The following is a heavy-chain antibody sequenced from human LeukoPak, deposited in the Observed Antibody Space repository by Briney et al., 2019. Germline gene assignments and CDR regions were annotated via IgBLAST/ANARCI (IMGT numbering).Heavy chain of an antibody. CDR3: AKDLFVGATPHAFDI. J-gene: IGHJ3*02. V-gene: IGHV3-21*01. Sequence: GGSLRLSCAASGFTLSSYSMNWVRQAPGKGLEWVSSISSSSSYIYYADSVKGRFTISRDNAKNSLYLQMNSLRAEDTAVYYCAKDLFVGATPHAFDIWGQGTMVTVSS. CDR2: ISSSSSYI. CDR1: GFTLSSYS. D-gene: IGHD1-26*01.